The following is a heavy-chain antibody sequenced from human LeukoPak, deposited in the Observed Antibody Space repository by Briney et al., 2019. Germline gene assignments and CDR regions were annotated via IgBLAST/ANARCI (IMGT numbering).Heavy chain of an antibody. CDR2: IVVGSGNT. Sequence: ASVKVSCKASGFTFTSSAVQRVRQARGQRLEWIGWIVVGSGNTNYAQKFQERVTITRDMSTSTAYMELSSLRSEDTAVYYCAADLYKDIVVVPAAIWGQGTMSPSLQ. J-gene: IGHJ3*02. V-gene: IGHV1-58*01. CDR1: GFTFTSSA. D-gene: IGHD2-2*01. CDR3: AADLYKDIVVVPAAI.